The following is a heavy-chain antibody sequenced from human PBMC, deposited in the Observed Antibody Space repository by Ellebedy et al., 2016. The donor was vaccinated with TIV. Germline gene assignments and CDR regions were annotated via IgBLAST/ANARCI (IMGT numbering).Heavy chain of an antibody. J-gene: IGHJ4*02. Sequence: ASVKVSXXASGYTFTSYGISWVRQAPGQGLEWMGWISAYNGNTNYAQKLQGRVTMTTDTSTSTAYMELSSLRSDDTAVYYCARAYSGWYDDYWGQGTLVTVSS. D-gene: IGHD6-19*01. CDR1: GYTFTSYG. CDR2: ISAYNGNT. CDR3: ARAYSGWYDDY. V-gene: IGHV1-18*04.